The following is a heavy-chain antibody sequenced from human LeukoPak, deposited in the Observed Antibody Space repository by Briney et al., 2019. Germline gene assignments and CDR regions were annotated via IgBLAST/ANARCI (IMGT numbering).Heavy chain of an antibody. D-gene: IGHD6-6*01. CDR1: GFTFDDYA. J-gene: IGHJ4*02. Sequence: PGGSLRLSCAASGFTFDDYAMHWVRQAPGKGLEWVSGISWNSGSIGYADSVKGRFTISRDNAKNSLYLQMNSLRAEDTALYYCAKVGHSSSYFDYWGQGILVTVSS. CDR3: AKVGHSSSYFDY. CDR2: ISWNSGSI. V-gene: IGHV3-9*01.